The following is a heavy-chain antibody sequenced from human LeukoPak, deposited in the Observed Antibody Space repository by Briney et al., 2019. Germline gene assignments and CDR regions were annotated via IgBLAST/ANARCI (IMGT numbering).Heavy chain of an antibody. CDR1: GFTFSSYW. V-gene: IGHV3-74*01. Sequence: PGGSLRLSCAASGFTFSSYWIHWVRQAPGMGPVWVSRINTDGRTTTYADSVKGRFTISRDNAKNTLYLQMNTLRAEDTAVYYCARATYHYDSSGYRAVYYFDYWGQGTLVTVSS. CDR3: ARATYHYDSSGYRAVYYFDY. J-gene: IGHJ4*02. D-gene: IGHD3-22*01. CDR2: INTDGRTT.